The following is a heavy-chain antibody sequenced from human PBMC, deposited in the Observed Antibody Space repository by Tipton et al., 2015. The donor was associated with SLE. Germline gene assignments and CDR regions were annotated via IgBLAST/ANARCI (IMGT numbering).Heavy chain of an antibody. J-gene: IGHJ5*02. Sequence: TLSLTCTVSGGSISSGSYYWSWIRQPAGKGLEWIGRIYTSGSTNYNPSLKSRVTISVGTSKNQFSLKLSSVTAADTAVYYCARSALSGSYYWFDPWGQGSLVTVSS. CDR3: ARSALSGSYYWFDP. D-gene: IGHD1-26*01. CDR1: GGSISSGSYY. V-gene: IGHV4-61*02. CDR2: IYTSGST.